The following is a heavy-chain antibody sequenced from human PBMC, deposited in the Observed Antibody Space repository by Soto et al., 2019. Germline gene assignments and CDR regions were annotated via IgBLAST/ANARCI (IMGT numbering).Heavy chain of an antibody. Sequence: SETLSLTCTVSGGSISTYYWSWIRQPPGGTLEWIGHIYASGATTYNPSLESRVTMSVDMPNNEFSLELTSLTAADTAVYYCARSHSFDGSIYHYYFDFWGQGXLVTVHS. V-gene: IGHV4-59*01. CDR1: GGSISTYY. CDR3: ARSHSFDGSIYHYYFDF. J-gene: IGHJ4*02. CDR2: IYASGAT. D-gene: IGHD3-10*01.